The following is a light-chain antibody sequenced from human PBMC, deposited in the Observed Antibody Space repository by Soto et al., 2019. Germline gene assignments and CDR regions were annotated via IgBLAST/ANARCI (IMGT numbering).Light chain of an antibody. J-gene: IGKJ4*01. CDR1: QSVSSNY. CDR2: GAS. Sequence: EIVLTQSPGTLSLSPGERATLSCRASQSVSSNYLAWYQQKPGQAPRLLIYGASSRATGIPDRFSGSGSGTDFPFTFRGLGLEDFEVYHCQSNGSSPFPFGEGPRWRSN. V-gene: IGKV3-20*01. CDR3: QSNGSSPFP.